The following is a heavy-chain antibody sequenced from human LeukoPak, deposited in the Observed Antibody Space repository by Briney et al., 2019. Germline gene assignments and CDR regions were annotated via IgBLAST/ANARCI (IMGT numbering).Heavy chain of an antibody. V-gene: IGHV3-48*01. Sequence: PGGSLRLSCAASGFTFSNHNMDWVRQAPGKGLEWISYISGRGKAIFYADSVQGRFTISRDNAKNSIYLQMNGLTAEDTAVYYCAKTYGSGSLDYGGQGTLVTVSS. CDR1: GFTFSNHN. D-gene: IGHD2-15*01. CDR2: ISGRGKAI. CDR3: AKTYGSGSLDY. J-gene: IGHJ4*02.